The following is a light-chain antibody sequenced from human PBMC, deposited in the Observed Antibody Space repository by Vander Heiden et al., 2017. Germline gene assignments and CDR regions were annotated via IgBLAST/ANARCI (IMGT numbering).Light chain of an antibody. V-gene: IGLV2-14*01. CDR1: SSDVGAYNY. Sequence: QSALTQPAPVSGSPGQSITISCTGTSSDVGAYNYVSWYHHHPGKAPKLLIYEVSNRPSGLSNRFSGAKSGNTASLTISGLQAEDEAIYYCSSYASGGTLEFGGGTKVTVL. CDR2: EVS. CDR3: SSYASGGTLE. J-gene: IGLJ2*01.